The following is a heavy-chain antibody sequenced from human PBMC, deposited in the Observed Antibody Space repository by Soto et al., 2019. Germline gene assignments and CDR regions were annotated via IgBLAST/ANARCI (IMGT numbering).Heavy chain of an antibody. CDR2: ISGSGGST. Sequence: EVQLLGSGGGLVQPGGSLRLSCAASGFTFSSYAMRWVRQAPVKGLEWVSAISGSGGSTYYADSVKGRLTSSRDNSKNTLYLQMNSLRAEDTAVYYCARRGSGSYYDYWGQGTLVTVSS. CDR3: ARRGSGSYYDY. CDR1: GFTFSSYA. D-gene: IGHD1-26*01. J-gene: IGHJ4*02. V-gene: IGHV3-23*01.